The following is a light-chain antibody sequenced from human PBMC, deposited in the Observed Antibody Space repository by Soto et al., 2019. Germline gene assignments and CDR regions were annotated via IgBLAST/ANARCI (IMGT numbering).Light chain of an antibody. Sequence: EIVMTQYPATLSVSPGERATLSCRGSQSVGSNLAWYQQKPGQVPRLLIYGTSTRVTGIPARFSGSGSGTEFTLTISSLQPEDFVVYYCQQHNNWPWTFGQGTKVDIK. CDR3: QQHNNWPWT. CDR2: GTS. V-gene: IGKV3-15*01. J-gene: IGKJ1*01. CDR1: QSVGSN.